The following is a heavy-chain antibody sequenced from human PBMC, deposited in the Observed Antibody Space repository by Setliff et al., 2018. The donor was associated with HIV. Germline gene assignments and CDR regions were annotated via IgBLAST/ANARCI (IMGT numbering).Heavy chain of an antibody. Sequence: SETLSLTCAVYGGSLSGYYWGWIRQPPGKGLEWIGGFYYSGTSYYNPSLRSRLTISVDTSKNQFSLKLNSVTAADTAMYYCAKGENEQWLVVGLFDYWGQGTLVTVSS. CDR1: GGSLSGYY. V-gene: IGHV4-34*01. CDR3: AKGENEQWLVVGLFDY. D-gene: IGHD6-19*01. CDR2: FYYSGTS. J-gene: IGHJ4*02.